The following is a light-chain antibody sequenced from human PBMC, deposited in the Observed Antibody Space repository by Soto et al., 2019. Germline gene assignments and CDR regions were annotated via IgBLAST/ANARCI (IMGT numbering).Light chain of an antibody. Sequence: SYELTQPSSVSVSPGQTASITCSGDVLAKKYARWFQQKPGQAPVLVIYKDSERPSGIPERFSGSSSGTTVTLTISGAQVEDEADYYCYSAADNNVVFGGGTKVTVL. CDR3: YSAADNNVV. V-gene: IGLV3-27*01. CDR2: KDS. J-gene: IGLJ2*01. CDR1: VLAKKY.